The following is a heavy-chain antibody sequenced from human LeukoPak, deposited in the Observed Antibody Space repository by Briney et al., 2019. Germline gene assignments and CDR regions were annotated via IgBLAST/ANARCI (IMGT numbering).Heavy chain of an antibody. Sequence: SETLSLTCTVSGAAISTYFWSWIRQSPGKGLEWVGYIYSSGSTKYNPSLKSRVTISVDASKNQFAPTPRSLTAADTAVYYCARDFWSGSVGFDPWGQGTLVTVSS. CDR2: IYSSGST. V-gene: IGHV4-59*01. CDR1: GAAISTYF. J-gene: IGHJ5*02. CDR3: ARDFWSGSVGFDP. D-gene: IGHD3-3*01.